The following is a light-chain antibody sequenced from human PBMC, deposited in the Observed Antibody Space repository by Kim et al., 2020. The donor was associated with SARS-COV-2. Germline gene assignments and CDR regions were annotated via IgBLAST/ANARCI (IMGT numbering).Light chain of an antibody. V-gene: IGKV3-15*01. J-gene: IGKJ1*01. Sequence: SPGKRASLSCRATQRVSNNVAWYQQKPGQAPRLLIYGSASRATGVPARFSGSGSGTEFTLTISSLQSEDFAVYYCQQYDSWPPRTFGHGTKVDIK. CDR2: GSA. CDR3: QQYDSWPPRT. CDR1: QRVSNN.